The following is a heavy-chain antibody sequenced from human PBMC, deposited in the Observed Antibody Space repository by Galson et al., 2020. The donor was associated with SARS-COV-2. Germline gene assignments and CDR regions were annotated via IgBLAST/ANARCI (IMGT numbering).Heavy chain of an antibody. Sequence: GGSLRLSCAASGFTFSNYVMHWVRQAPGKGLEWVAVISYDGSKEYYADSVRGRFTFSRDNSRNMVYLQMNSLRVEDTGVYYCAREYIPGIRSAAGPEFFYGLDGWGQGTTVTGSS. CDR1: GFTFSNYV. V-gene: IGHV3-30*03. D-gene: IGHD2-15*01. J-gene: IGHJ6*02. CDR3: AREYIPGIRSAAGPEFFYGLDG. CDR2: ISYDGSKE.